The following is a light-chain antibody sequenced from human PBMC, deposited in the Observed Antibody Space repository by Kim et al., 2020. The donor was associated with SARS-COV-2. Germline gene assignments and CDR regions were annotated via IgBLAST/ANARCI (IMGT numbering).Light chain of an antibody. CDR3: SSYTSSSTLEV. Sequence: ITIPYTGTSIDVGGYTYFSWYQRHPGKAPKLMIYDVSNRPSGVSNRFSGSKSGNTASLTISGLQAEDEADYYCSSYTSSSTLEVFGTGTKVTVL. V-gene: IGLV2-14*03. J-gene: IGLJ1*01. CDR2: DVS. CDR1: SIDVGGYTY.